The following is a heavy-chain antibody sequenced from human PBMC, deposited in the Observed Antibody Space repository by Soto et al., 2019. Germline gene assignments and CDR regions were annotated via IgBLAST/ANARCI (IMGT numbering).Heavy chain of an antibody. Sequence: EVQLVESGGGLVQPGGSLRLSCAASGFTFSSCSMNWVRQAPGKGLEWVSYISSSSSTIYYADSVKGRFTISRDNAKNSLYLHMHSLRDGDTAVYYCARVKVVTAIDFWGQGTLVTVSS. D-gene: IGHD2-21*02. V-gene: IGHV3-48*02. CDR2: ISSSSSTI. CDR1: GFTFSSCS. J-gene: IGHJ4*02. CDR3: ARVKVVTAIDF.